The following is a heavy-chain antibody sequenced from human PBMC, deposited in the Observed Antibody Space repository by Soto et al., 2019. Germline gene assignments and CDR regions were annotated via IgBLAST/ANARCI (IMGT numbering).Heavy chain of an antibody. CDR1: GGSISSYY. J-gene: IGHJ5*02. CDR3: ARSPPKQQLVRDWFDP. D-gene: IGHD6-13*01. CDR2: IYYSGST. V-gene: IGHV4-59*01. Sequence: SETLSLTCTVSGGSISSYYWSWIRQPPGKGLEWIGYIYYSGSTNYNPSLKSRVTISVATSKNQFSLKLSSVTAADTAVYYCARSPPKQQLVRDWFDPWGQGTLVTVSS.